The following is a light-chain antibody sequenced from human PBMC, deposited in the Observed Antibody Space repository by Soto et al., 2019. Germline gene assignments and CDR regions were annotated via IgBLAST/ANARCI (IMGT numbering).Light chain of an antibody. CDR2: RNN. Sequence: QSVLTQPPSASGTPGQRVTISCSGSSSNIGSTYVYWYQHFPGTAPKLLFYRNNQRPSGVTDRFSGSKSGTSASLAISGLLPGDEADYYCAAWDDCLRGWVFGGGTKLTVL. J-gene: IGLJ3*02. CDR1: SSNIGSTY. V-gene: IGLV1-47*01. CDR3: AAWDDCLRGWV.